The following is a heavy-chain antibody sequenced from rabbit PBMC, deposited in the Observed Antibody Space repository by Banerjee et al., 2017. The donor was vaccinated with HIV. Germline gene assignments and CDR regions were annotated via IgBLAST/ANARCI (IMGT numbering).Heavy chain of an antibody. CDR3: AREIHAYGMDL. V-gene: IGHV1S40*01. CDR1: GFSFSSNA. CDR2: ISGNILRNT. J-gene: IGHJ6*01. Sequence: QSLEESGGDLVKPGASLTLTCTASGFSFSSNAMSWVRQAPGKGPEWIGYISGNILRNTYFANWAKGRFTISRTSSTTVTLQMTSLTAADTATYFCAREIHAYGMDLWGPGTLVTVS.